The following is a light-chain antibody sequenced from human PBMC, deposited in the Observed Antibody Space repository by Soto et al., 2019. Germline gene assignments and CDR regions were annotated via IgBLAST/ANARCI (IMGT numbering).Light chain of an antibody. J-gene: IGKJ4*01. CDR3: LQHQTYPLS. V-gene: IGKV1-17*01. Sequence: DIHMTQSPSSLSASVVDRVTITSRASQGIREDLAWYQQKPGKAPTRLLYGVSSLQNGVPSRFRATGSGTEFTLTISSLQPEDFATYYCLQHQTYPLSFGGGTKVDIK. CDR2: GVS. CDR1: QGIRED.